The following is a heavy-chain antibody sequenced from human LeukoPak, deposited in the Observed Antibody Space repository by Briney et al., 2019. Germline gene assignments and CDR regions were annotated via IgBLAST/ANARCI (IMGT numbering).Heavy chain of an antibody. CDR3: ARGGGSYPYGMDV. CDR1: AGSISSYY. J-gene: IGHJ6*02. V-gene: IGHV4-4*07. Sequence: SATLSLTCTVSAGSISSYYWSWIRQPAGKGLEWMGPIYTSGSTNYNPSLKSRVTMSADTSKNQFSLKLSSVTAADTAVYYCARGGGSYPYGMDVWGQGTTVTVSS. D-gene: IGHD1-26*01. CDR2: IYTSGST.